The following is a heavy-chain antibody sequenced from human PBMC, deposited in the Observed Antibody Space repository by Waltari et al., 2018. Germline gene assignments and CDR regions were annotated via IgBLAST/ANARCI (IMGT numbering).Heavy chain of an antibody. V-gene: IGHV4-39*07. CDR1: GGSISSSSYY. J-gene: IGHJ4*02. D-gene: IGHD4-17*01. Sequence: QLQLQESGPGLVKPSETLSLTCTVSGGSISSSSYYWGWIRQPPGKGLEWIGSISYSGSTYSNPSLKRRVTISVDTSKNQFSLKLSAVTAADTAVYYCARDGSDYPEMVCWGQGTLVTVSS. CDR3: ARDGSDYPEMVC. CDR2: ISYSGST.